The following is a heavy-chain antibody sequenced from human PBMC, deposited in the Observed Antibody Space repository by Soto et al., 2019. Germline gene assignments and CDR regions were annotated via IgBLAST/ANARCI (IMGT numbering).Heavy chain of an antibody. D-gene: IGHD7-27*01. Sequence: LRLSCAASGFTFSSYSMNWVRQAPGKGLEWVSSISSSSSYIYYADSVKGRFTISRDNAKNSLYLQMNSLRAEDTAVYYCARADGDLDYYYYGLDVWGQGTTVTVSS. CDR2: ISSSSSYI. CDR3: ARADGDLDYYYYGLDV. V-gene: IGHV3-21*01. CDR1: GFTFSSYS. J-gene: IGHJ6*02.